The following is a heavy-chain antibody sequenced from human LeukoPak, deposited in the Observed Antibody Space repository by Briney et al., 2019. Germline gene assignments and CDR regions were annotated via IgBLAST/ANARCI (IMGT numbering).Heavy chain of an antibody. CDR1: GFTFRNYA. CDR2: ISSGSSYV. Sequence: GGSLRLSCAASGFTFRNYAMNWVRRAPGKGLQWVSSISSGSSYVYYSDSVKGRFTISRDNAKNSLFLQMNFLRAEDTAVYYCAGSDTIGYSPREWDYWYFDLWGRGTLVTVSS. V-gene: IGHV3-21*01. CDR3: AGSDTIGYSPREWDYWYFDL. J-gene: IGHJ2*01. D-gene: IGHD3-22*01.